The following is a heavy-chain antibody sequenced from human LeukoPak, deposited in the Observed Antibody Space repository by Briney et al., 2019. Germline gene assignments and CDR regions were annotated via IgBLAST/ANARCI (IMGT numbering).Heavy chain of an antibody. CDR1: GFSLSTSGVG. J-gene: IGHJ6*02. CDR3: ARMGPSGSYYYYYGMDV. V-gene: IGHV4-31*03. CDR2: IYYSGST. D-gene: IGHD3-10*01. Sequence: ESGPTLVKPTQTLTLTCTFSGFSLSTSGVGVGWIRQPPGKGLEWIGYIYYSGSTYYNPSLKSRVTISVDTSKNQFSLKLSSVTAADTAVYYCARMGPSGSYYYYYGMDVWGQGTTVTVSS.